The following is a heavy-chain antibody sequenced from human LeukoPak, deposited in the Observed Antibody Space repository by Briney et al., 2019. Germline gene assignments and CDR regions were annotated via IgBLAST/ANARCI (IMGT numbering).Heavy chain of an antibody. J-gene: IGHJ4*02. CDR1: GGSISSSSYY. CDR2: IYYSGST. D-gene: IGHD6-13*01. Sequence: SETLSLTCTVSGGSISSSSYYWGWIRQPPGKGLEWIGSIYYSGSTYYNPSLKSRVTISVDTSKNQFSLKLSSVTAADTAVYYCAREGSLPGIADQWGQGTLVTVSS. V-gene: IGHV4-39*07. CDR3: AREGSLPGIADQ.